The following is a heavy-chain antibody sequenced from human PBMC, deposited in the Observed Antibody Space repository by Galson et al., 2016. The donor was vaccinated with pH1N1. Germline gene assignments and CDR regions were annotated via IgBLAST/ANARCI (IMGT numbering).Heavy chain of an antibody. V-gene: IGHV1-2*02. CDR3: ARDLWRRGGNWFDP. J-gene: IGHJ5*02. CDR1: GYTFTGYY. Sequence: SVKVSCKASGYTFTGYYMHWVRQAPGQGLEWMGWINPDSGATNYAQKFQGRVTMTRDTSISTAYMELSRLRYDDTAIYYCARDLWRRGGNWFDPWGQGTLVTVSS. D-gene: IGHD2/OR15-2a*01. CDR2: INPDSGAT.